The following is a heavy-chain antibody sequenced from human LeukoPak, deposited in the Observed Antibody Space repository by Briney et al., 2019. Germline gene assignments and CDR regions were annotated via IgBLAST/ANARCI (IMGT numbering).Heavy chain of an antibody. CDR2: IYTSGST. CDR3: ARDGTAAGTFDY. CDR1: GGSISSGSYY. Sequence: PSETLSLTCTVSGGSISSGSYYWRWIRQPAGKGLEWIGRIYTSGSTNYNPSLKSRVTISVDTSKNQFSLKLSSVTAADTAVYYCARDGTAAGTFDYWGQGTLVTVSS. D-gene: IGHD6-13*01. J-gene: IGHJ4*02. V-gene: IGHV4-61*02.